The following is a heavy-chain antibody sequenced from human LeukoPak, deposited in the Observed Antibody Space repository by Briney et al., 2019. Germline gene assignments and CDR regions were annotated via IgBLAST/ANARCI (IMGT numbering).Heavy chain of an antibody. J-gene: IGHJ4*02. CDR3: AGVGSSSWNLGESFDY. V-gene: IGHV4-34*01. Sequence: PSETLSLTCAVYGGSFSGYYWSWIRQPPGKGLEWIGEINHSGSTNYNPSLKSRVTISVDTSKNQFSLKLSSVTAADTAVYYCAGVGSSSWNLGESFDYWGQGTLVTVSS. CDR1: GGSFSGYY. CDR2: INHSGST. D-gene: IGHD6-13*01.